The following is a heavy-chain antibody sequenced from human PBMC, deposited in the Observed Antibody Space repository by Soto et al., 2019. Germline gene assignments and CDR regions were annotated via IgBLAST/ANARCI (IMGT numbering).Heavy chain of an antibody. D-gene: IGHD3-16*01. CDR3: AISQDRGGRTTFIY. CDR1: GFTFDDNA. J-gene: IGHJ4*02. V-gene: IGHV3-9*01. Sequence: GGSLRLSCAVSGFTFDDNAMHWARQAPEKGLEWVSGINWKSDIGYADSVKGRFTISRDNAENSLYLQMNSLRAEDTALYYCAISQDRGGRTTFIYWGQGTQVTVSS. CDR2: INWKSDI.